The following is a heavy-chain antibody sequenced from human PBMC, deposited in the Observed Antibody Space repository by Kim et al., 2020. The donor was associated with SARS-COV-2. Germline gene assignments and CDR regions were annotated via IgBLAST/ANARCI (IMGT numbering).Heavy chain of an antibody. CDR3: ARDGRYDSSWRWFDP. V-gene: IGHV3-30*04. CDR1: GFTFSSYA. Sequence: GGSLRLSCAASGFTFSSYAMHWVRQAPGKGLEWVAVISYDGSNKYYADSVKGRFTISRDNSKNTLYLQMNSLRAEDTAVYYCARDGRYDSSWRWFDPWGQGTLVTVSS. J-gene: IGHJ5*02. CDR2: ISYDGSNK. D-gene: IGHD3-22*01.